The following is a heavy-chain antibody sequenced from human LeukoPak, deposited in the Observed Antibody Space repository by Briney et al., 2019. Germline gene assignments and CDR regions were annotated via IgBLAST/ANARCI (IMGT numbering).Heavy chain of an antibody. CDR3: ARDKTTDYGDEVGLDY. D-gene: IGHD4-17*01. Sequence: GASVKVSCKVSGYTLTELSMHWVRQAPGKGLEWMGGFDPEDGETIYAQKFQGRVTMTEDTSTDTAYMELRSLRSDDTAVYYCARDKTTDYGDEVGLDYWGQETLVTVSS. CDR2: FDPEDGET. CDR1: GYTLTELS. V-gene: IGHV1-24*01. J-gene: IGHJ4*02.